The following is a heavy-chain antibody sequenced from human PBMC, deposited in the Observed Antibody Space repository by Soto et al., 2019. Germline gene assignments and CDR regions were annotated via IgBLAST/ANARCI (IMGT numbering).Heavy chain of an antibody. CDR3: ATDLAVGLVDY. Sequence: QVQLVQSGAEVKKPGASVKVSCKASGYTFTSYGISWVRQAPGQGLEWMGWISAYNGNIKYAQKLQGRVTMTTDTSPSTAYMDLRSLRSDDTAVYYCATDLAVGLVDYWGQGTLVTVSS. V-gene: IGHV1-18*01. CDR2: ISAYNGNI. D-gene: IGHD6-19*01. CDR1: GYTFTSYG. J-gene: IGHJ4*02.